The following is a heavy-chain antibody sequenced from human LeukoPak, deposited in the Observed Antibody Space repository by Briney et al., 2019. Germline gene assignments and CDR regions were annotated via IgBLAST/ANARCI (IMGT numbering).Heavy chain of an antibody. V-gene: IGHV3-7*03. CDR2: IKQDGSET. Sequence: PGGSLRLSCAASGFTFSSYWMSWVRQAPGKGLEWVAKIKQDGSETYYVDSVKGRFTISRDNAKNSLYLQMNSLRAEDTAVYYCAKQSYGSGSYYTYDYWGQGTLVTVSS. D-gene: IGHD3-10*01. CDR1: GFTFSSYW. J-gene: IGHJ4*02. CDR3: AKQSYGSGSYYTYDY.